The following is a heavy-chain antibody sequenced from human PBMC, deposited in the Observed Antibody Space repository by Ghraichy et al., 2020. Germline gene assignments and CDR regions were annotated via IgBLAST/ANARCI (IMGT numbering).Heavy chain of an antibody. D-gene: IGHD2-8*02. CDR3: ASSGGNAFNAFNL. CDR2: VRASGDTT. Sequence: GESLNISCAASGFTFTIHAMSWIRQAPGKGLEWVSAVRASGDTTYYVDSVKGRFTVSRDNSQNMVFLQMNNLRVEDTAVYYCASSGGNAFNAFNLWGPGPLVTVSS. J-gene: IGHJ3*01. V-gene: IGHV3-23*01. CDR1: GFTFTIHA.